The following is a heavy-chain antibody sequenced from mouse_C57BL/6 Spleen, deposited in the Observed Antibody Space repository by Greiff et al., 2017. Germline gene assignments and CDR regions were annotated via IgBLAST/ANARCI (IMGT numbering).Heavy chain of an antibody. D-gene: IGHD1-2*01. CDR1: GYTFTDYE. CDR3: TRRDLRPWYCDV. V-gene: IGHV1-15*01. J-gene: IGHJ1*03. Sequence: VQLQQSGAELVRPGASVTLSCKASGYTFTDYEMHWVKQTPVHGLEWIGAIDPETGGTAYNQKFKGKAILTADKSSSTAYMELRSLTSEDSAVYYCTRRDLRPWYCDVWGTGTTVTVSS. CDR2: IDPETGGT.